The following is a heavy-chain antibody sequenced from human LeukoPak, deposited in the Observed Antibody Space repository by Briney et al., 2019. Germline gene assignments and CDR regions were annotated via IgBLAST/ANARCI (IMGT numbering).Heavy chain of an antibody. J-gene: IGHJ6*03. Sequence: GGSLRLSCAASGFSFDDYAMHWARQTPGKGLEWVSGISWNSGSIAYADSVKGRFTISRDNAKNSLYLQMNGLRAEDTAVYYCARDPYSGDYGPYYYYYMDVWGKGTTVTISS. D-gene: IGHD1-26*01. CDR3: ARDPYSGDYGPYYYYYMDV. CDR2: ISWNSGSI. V-gene: IGHV3-9*01. CDR1: GFSFDDYA.